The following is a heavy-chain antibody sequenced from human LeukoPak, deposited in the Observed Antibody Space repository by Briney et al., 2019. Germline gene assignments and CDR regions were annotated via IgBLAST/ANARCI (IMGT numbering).Heavy chain of an antibody. J-gene: IGHJ4*02. D-gene: IGHD3-10*01. CDR1: GFTFNNYA. Sequence: PGGSLRLSCSASGFTFNNYAMHWVRQAPGKGLEYVSAIDDSGGSTFYTDSVKGRFTISRDNSKNTLYLQMNSLRAEDTAVYYCAKDTNRGVRGTGDYWGQGALVTVSS. V-gene: IGHV3-64*04. CDR3: AKDTNRGVRGTGDY. CDR2: IDDSGGST.